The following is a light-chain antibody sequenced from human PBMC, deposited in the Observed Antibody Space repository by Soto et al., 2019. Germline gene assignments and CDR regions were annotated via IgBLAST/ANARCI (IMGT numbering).Light chain of an antibody. CDR1: SSDIGAYNF. J-gene: IGLJ2*01. Sequence: QSVLTQPASVSGSPGQSITISCTGTSSDIGAYNFVSWYQQHPGKAPKLMLYDVNIRPSGVSNRFSGSKSGNTASLTISGLQAENESDYYCTSLTTSTTMIFCGGTKLTVL. CDR2: DVN. V-gene: IGLV2-14*03. CDR3: TSLTTSTTMI.